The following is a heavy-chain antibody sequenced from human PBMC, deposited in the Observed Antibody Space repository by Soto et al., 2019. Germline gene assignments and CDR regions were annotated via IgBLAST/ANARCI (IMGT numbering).Heavy chain of an antibody. J-gene: IGHJ6*02. CDR2: IRPIFGST. CDR3: AGDYGVYDWYGMDV. V-gene: IGHV1-69*01. D-gene: IGHD1-1*01. Sequence: VQLVQSGAEVKKPGSSVKVSCRASGATFRSYAFTWVRQAPGQGLEWMGGIRPIFGSTIYARQFQGRVTITADDAASTAYVEVNSLSSEDTAVYSCAGDYGVYDWYGMDVWGQGTTVTVSS. CDR1: GATFRSYA.